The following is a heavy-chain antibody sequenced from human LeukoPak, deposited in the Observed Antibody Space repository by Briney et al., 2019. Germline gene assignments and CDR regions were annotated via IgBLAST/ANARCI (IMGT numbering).Heavy chain of an antibody. V-gene: IGHV4-39*07. Sequence: ASETLSLTCTVSGGSISSYSYYWGWIRQPPGKGLEWIGSMYHNGSTYYNPSPKSRVTISVDTSKNQFSLKLSSVTAADTAVYYCARGLWVVAATRTVWDYYYYMDVWGKGTTVTVSS. D-gene: IGHD2-15*01. CDR2: MYHNGST. CDR3: ARGLWVVAATRTVWDYYYYMDV. J-gene: IGHJ6*03. CDR1: GGSISSYSYY.